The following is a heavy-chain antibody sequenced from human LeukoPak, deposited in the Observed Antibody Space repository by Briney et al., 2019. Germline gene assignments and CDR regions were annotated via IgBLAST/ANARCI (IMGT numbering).Heavy chain of an antibody. J-gene: IGHJ4*02. V-gene: IGHV1-3*01. D-gene: IGHD2-8*01. Sequence: ASVKVSCKASGYTFTSYAMRWVRQAPGQRLEWMGWINAGNGNTKCSQKFQGRVTITRDTSASTAYMELSSLRSEDTAVYYCARTNLDCKNGVCYDYWGQGTLVTVSS. CDR1: GYTFTSYA. CDR2: INAGNGNT. CDR3: ARTNLDCKNGVCYDY.